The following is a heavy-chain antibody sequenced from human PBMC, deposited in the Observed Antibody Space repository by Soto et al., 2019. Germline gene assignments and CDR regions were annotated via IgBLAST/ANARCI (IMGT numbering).Heavy chain of an antibody. J-gene: IGHJ4*02. CDR1: GYTFSSYF. CDR2: ISAYNGNT. CDR3: XXXXXXXDY. Sequence: QVQLVQSGAEVKKPGASVKVSCKASGYTFSSYFISWVRQAPGQGLEWMGWISAYNGNTNYAQNLQGRVTMTTDTSTSTAYMELXXXXXXXXXXXXXXXXXXXXDYXGQGTLVTVSS. V-gene: IGHV1-18*01.